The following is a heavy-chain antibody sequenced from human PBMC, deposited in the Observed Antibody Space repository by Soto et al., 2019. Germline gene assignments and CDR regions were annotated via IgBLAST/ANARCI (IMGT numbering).Heavy chain of an antibody. CDR1: GFTFSSYG. CDR2: IWYDGSNK. CDR3: ARDLTPSLTTVMRVANYNYYYGMDV. J-gene: IGHJ6*02. Sequence: GGSLRLSCAASGFTFSSYGMHWVRQAPGKGLEWVAVIWYDGSNKYYADSVKGRFTISRDNSKNTLYLQMNSLRAEDTAVYYCARDLTPSLTTVMRVANYNYYYGMDVWGQGTTVTVSS. D-gene: IGHD4-4*01. V-gene: IGHV3-33*01.